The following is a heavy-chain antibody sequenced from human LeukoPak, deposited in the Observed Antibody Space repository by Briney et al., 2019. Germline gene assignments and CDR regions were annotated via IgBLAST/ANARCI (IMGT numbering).Heavy chain of an antibody. V-gene: IGHV3-21*01. D-gene: IGHD1-26*01. CDR1: GFTFSSYS. CDR2: ISSSSSYI. J-gene: IGHJ4*02. Sequence: GGPLRLSCAASGFTFSSYSMNWVRQAPGKGLEWVSSISSSSSYIYYADSVKGRFTISRDNAKNSLYLQMNSLRAEDTAVYYCARDRRTQLLGYWGQGTLVTVSS. CDR3: ARDRRTQLLGY.